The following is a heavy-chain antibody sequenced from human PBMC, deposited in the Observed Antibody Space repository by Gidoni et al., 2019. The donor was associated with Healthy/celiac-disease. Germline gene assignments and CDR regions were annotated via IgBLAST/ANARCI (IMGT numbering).Heavy chain of an antibody. D-gene: IGHD6-6*01. CDR1: GGSISSYY. V-gene: IGHV4-59*01. CDR2: IYYSGST. J-gene: IGHJ5*02. CDR3: ARVEGQLGRDWFDP. Sequence: QVQLQESGPGLVKPSETLSLTCPVSGGSISSYYWSWIRQPPGKGLEWIGYIYYSGSTNYNPSLKSRVTISVDTSKNQFPLKLSSVTAADTAVYYCARVEGQLGRDWFDPWGQGTLVTVSS.